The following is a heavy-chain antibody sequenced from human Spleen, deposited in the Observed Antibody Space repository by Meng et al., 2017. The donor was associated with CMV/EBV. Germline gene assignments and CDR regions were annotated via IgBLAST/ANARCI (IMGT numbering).Heavy chain of an antibody. Sequence: ASVKVSCKASGFTFSRPAVQWVRQARGQRLEWMGWINPNSGGTNYAQKFQGRVTMTRDTSISTAYMELSRLRSDDTAVYYCARDRLTMVRGVIPFDYYYYYGMDVWGQGTTVTVSS. J-gene: IGHJ6*02. D-gene: IGHD3-10*01. CDR2: INPNSGGT. CDR3: ARDRLTMVRGVIPFDYYYYYGMDV. CDR1: GFTFSRPA. V-gene: IGHV1-2*02.